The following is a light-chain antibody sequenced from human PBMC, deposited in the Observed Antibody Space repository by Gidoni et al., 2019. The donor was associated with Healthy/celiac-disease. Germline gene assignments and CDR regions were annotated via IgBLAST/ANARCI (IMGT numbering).Light chain of an antibody. CDR3: QQYNSYPWT. J-gene: IGKJ1*01. CDR1: QSISSW. V-gene: IGKV1-5*03. CDR2: KAS. Sequence: DFQMTQSPSTLSASVGDRVTITCRASQSISSWLAWYQQKPGKAPKLLIYKASSLESGVPSRFSGSGSGTEFTLTISSLQPDDFATYYCQQYNSYPWTFGQXTKVEIK.